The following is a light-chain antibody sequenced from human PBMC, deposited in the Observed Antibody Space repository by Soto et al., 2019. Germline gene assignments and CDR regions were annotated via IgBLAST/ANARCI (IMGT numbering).Light chain of an antibody. J-gene: IGLJ2*01. V-gene: IGLV1-51*01. CDR3: ATWDSDVSYVV. CDR1: SSNIGNNY. CDR2: DNN. Sequence: QSVLTQPPSVSAAPGQKVTISCSGSSSNIGNNYVSWYQQLPGTAPKLLIYDNNKRPSGSPDRFSGSKSGTSATLGISGLQTGDEADYFCATWDSDVSYVVFGGGTKVTVL.